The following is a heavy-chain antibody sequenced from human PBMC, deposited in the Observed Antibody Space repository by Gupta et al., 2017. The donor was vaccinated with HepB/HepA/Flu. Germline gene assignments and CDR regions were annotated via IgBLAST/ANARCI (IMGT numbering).Heavy chain of an antibody. J-gene: IGHJ6*02. V-gene: IGHV5-51*01. Sequence: EVLLVQSGAEVKKPGESLKISCQGSGFTFTTYWIGWVRQMPGKGLEWMGIIYPGDSDTRYSPSFLGQVTISVDKSISTAYLQWSSLRASDTAMYYCARHPNSANYYYYSGMDVWGQGTTVTVSS. CDR2: IYPGDSDT. CDR1: GFTFTTYW. CDR3: ARHPNSANYYYYSGMDV. D-gene: IGHD3-10*01.